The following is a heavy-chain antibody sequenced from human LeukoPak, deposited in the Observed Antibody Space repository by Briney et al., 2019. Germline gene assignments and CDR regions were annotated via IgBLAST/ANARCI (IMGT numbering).Heavy chain of an antibody. V-gene: IGHV4-4*07. CDR2: IYTTGST. CDR1: GGSIDRYY. CDR3: ARDWVVGAARPFDY. D-gene: IGHD1-26*01. Sequence: SETLSLTCTVSGGSIDRYYWTWIRQPAGKGLEWIGRIYTTGSTNYNPSLKSRVTMSVDTSKNQISLSLSSVTAADTAVYYCARDWVVGAARPFDYWGQGILVTVSS. J-gene: IGHJ4*02.